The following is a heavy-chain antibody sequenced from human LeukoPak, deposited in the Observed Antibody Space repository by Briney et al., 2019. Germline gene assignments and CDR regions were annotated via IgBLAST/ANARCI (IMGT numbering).Heavy chain of an antibody. V-gene: IGHV3-23*01. D-gene: IGHD1-26*01. CDR3: AKDGGTHFDH. Sequence: GGTLRLSCAASGFTFSSYGMSWVRQAPGKGLEWVSAISGSGGSTYYADSVKGRFTITRDNAQNSLTLHMNTLRADDTAVYYCAKDGGTHFDHWGQGTLVTVSS. J-gene: IGHJ4*02. CDR2: ISGSGGST. CDR1: GFTFSSYG.